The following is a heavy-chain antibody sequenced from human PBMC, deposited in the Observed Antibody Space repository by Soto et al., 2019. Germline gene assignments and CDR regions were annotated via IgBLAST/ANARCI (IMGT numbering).Heavy chain of an antibody. CDR3: TRVTATFDAFGS. V-gene: IGHV3-49*04. CDR2: IRRESDGRST. CDR1: GFTSDGYA. D-gene: IGHD2-15*01. Sequence: LTLTCTASGFTSDGYATSLVRQAPGKGLEWVGSIRRESDGRSTEYAASVRGRFTISRGDCKSIAYHKINSLKTEHTAVDYCTRVTATFDAFGSWGRGTRVAASS. J-gene: IGHJ3*02.